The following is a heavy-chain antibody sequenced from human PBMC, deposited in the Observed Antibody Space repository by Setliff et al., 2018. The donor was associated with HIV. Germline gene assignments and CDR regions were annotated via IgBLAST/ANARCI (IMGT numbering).Heavy chain of an antibody. CDR3: ARATESSYDLLTAFWFFDS. D-gene: IGHD3-9*01. Sequence: SETLSLTCTVSSDSIRFYYWTWIRQPPGKGLEWIGNVYYTGSTNYNPSLKSRVTMSVDTSKNQLSLKVASVTAADTALYFCARATESSYDLLTAFWFFDSWGQGTPVTVSS. V-gene: IGHV4-59*01. CDR1: SDSIRFYY. J-gene: IGHJ4*02. CDR2: VYYTGST.